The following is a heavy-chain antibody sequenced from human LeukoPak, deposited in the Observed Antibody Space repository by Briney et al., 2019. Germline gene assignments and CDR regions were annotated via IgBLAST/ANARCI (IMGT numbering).Heavy chain of an antibody. CDR3: ATDFYDTT. V-gene: IGHV3-15*07. J-gene: IGHJ5*02. CDR2: IRSNSDGGTI. CDR1: GFTFSNAW. Sequence: AGGSLRLSCAASGFTFSNAWMNWVRQAPGKGLEWVGRIRSNSDGGTIDYAAPVKGRFALSRDDSKDTLYLQMNSLQTEDTAVYYCATDFYDTTWGQGTLVTVSS. D-gene: IGHD3-22*01.